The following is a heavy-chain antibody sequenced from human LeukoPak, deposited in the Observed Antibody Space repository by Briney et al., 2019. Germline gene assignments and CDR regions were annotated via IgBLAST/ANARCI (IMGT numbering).Heavy chain of an antibody. CDR1: GFTFSSYS. CDR2: ISSSSSYI. CDR3: ARASYCSSTSCYAFQH. J-gene: IGHJ1*01. Sequence: PGGSLRLSCAASGFTFSSYSMNWARQAPGKGLEWVSSISSSSSYIYYADSVKGRFTISRDNAKNSLYLQMNSLRAEDTAVYYCARASYCSSTSCYAFQHWGQGTLVTVSS. D-gene: IGHD2-2*01. V-gene: IGHV3-21*03.